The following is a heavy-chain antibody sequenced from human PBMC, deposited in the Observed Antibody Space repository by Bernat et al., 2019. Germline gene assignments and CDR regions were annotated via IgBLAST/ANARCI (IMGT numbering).Heavy chain of an antibody. CDR2: KSYSGST. J-gene: IGHJ4*02. D-gene: IGHD5-18*01. CDR1: GGSISSSSYY. CDR3: ARQPDTANFDY. V-gene: IGHV4-39*01. Sequence: QLQLQESGPGLVKPSETLSLTCTVSGGSISSSSYYWGWIRQPPGKGLEWIGSKSYSGSTYYNPSLKSQVTISVDTSKNQFSLTLSSVTAADTAVYYCARQPDTANFDYWGQGTLVTVSS.